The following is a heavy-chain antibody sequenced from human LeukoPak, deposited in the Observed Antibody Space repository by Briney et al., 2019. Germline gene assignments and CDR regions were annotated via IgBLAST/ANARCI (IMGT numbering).Heavy chain of an antibody. Sequence: GGSLRLSCAASGFTFSSYAMSWVRQAPGKGLGWVSAISGSGGSTYYADSVKGRFTISRDNSKNTLYLQMNSLRAEDTAVYYCAKVASSWYYYYYYMDVWGKGTTVTVSS. D-gene: IGHD6-13*01. CDR1: GFTFSSYA. CDR2: ISGSGGST. V-gene: IGHV3-23*01. J-gene: IGHJ6*03. CDR3: AKVASSWYYYYYYMDV.